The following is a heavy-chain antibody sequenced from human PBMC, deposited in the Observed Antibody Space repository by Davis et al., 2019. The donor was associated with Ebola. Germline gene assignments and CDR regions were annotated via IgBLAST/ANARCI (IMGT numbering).Heavy chain of an antibody. CDR3: AKDCFKWELGSGACYGMDV. J-gene: IGHJ6*02. D-gene: IGHD1-26*01. V-gene: IGHV3-30*02. CDR2: IRYDGSNK. CDR1: GFTFSSYG. Sequence: PGGSLRLSCAASGFTFSSYGMHWVRQAPGKGLEWVALIRYDGSNKYYGDSVKGRFTISRDNSMNTLYLEMNSLRAEDTAVYYCAKDCFKWELGSGACYGMDVWGQGTTVTVSS.